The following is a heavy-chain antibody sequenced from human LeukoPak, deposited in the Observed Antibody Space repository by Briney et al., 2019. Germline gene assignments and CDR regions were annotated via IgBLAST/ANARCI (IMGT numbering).Heavy chain of an antibody. J-gene: IGHJ4*02. D-gene: IGHD2-2*01. CDR3: ARGLTSTSPAFDY. CDR1: GFTFSSYS. CDR2: ISSSSSYI. Sequence: GGSLRLSCAASGFTFSSYSMNWVRQAPGKGLEWVSSISSSSSYIYYADSVKGRLTISRDNAKNSLYLQMYSLRAEDTAVYYCARGLTSTSPAFDYWGQGTLVTVSS. V-gene: IGHV3-21*01.